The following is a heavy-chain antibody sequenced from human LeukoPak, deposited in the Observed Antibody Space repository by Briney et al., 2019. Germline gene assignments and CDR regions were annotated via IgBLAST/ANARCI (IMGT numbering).Heavy chain of an antibody. V-gene: IGHV6-1*01. CDR1: GDSVSSNSAA. J-gene: IGHJ4*02. CDR2: TYYRSKWFN. CDR3: TRSFSGYIDS. D-gene: IGHD1-26*01. Sequence: SQTLSLTCAISGDSVSSNSAAWDWIRQSPSRGLEWLGRTYYRSKWFNGYAVSVKGRITINPDTSKNQSSLQLNSVTPEDTAVYYCTRSFSGYIDSWGQGTLVTVSS.